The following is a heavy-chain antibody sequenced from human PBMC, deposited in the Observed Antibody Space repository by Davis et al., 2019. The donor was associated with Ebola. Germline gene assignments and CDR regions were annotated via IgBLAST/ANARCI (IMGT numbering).Heavy chain of an antibody. CDR3: ARVRSGYYGMDV. V-gene: IGHV4-59*01. Sequence: PSETLSLTCPVSGASTSRYYWSWIRQPPGRGLEWIGYIYYSGSTNYNPSLKSRVTISVDTSKNQFSLKLSSVTAADTAVYYCARVRSGYYGMDVWGKGTTVTVSS. CDR2: IYYSGST. D-gene: IGHD6-25*01. CDR1: GASTSRYY. J-gene: IGHJ6*04.